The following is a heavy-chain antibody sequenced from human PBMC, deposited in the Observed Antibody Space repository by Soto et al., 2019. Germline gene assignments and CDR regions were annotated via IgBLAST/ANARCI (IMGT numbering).Heavy chain of an antibody. CDR2: INERGGST. J-gene: IGHJ3*02. CDR3: AKDKSGTTAFDI. D-gene: IGHD1-1*01. Sequence: GGPLRLSCADSGFTFSTYALSWVRQAPGKGLEGVSAINERGGSTYYADSVKGRFTISRDNSKNTLYLQMKSLRAEDTALYYCAKDKSGTTAFDIWGQGTMVTVSS. CDR1: GFTFSTYA. V-gene: IGHV3-23*01.